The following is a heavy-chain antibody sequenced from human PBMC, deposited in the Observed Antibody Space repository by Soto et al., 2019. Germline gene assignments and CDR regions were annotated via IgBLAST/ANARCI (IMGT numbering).Heavy chain of an antibody. CDR3: AKDRGGTGWPFDH. D-gene: IGHD6-19*01. J-gene: IGHJ4*02. V-gene: IGHV3-23*01. Sequence: GGSLRLSCTPSGFTFGNFAMIWVRQAPGKGLEWVSSISAGGSTTYYADSVKGRVTMSRDNSKNTLSLRMISLRAEDSAVYYCAKDRGGTGWPFDHWGQGTLVTVSS. CDR1: GFTFGNFA. CDR2: ISAGGSTT.